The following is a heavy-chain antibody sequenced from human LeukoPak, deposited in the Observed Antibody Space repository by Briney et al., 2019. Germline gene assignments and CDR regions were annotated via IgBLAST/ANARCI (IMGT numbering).Heavy chain of an antibody. J-gene: IGHJ5*02. V-gene: IGHV4-34*01. CDR1: GGSFSGYY. CDR3: ARDDNYDSSGRGFDP. Sequence: PSETLSLTCAVYGGSFSGYYWSWIRQPPGKGLEWIGEINHSGSTNYNPSLKSRVTISVDTSKNQFSLKLSSVTAADTAVYYCARDDNYDSSGRGFDPWGQGTLVTVSS. CDR2: INHSGST. D-gene: IGHD3-22*01.